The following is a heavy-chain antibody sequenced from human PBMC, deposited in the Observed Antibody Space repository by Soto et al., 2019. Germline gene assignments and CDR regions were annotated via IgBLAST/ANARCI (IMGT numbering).Heavy chain of an antibody. CDR2: IYPGDSDT. Sequence: GESLKISCRGSGHRFSSYAITWVRLMPGKGLECMGIIYPGDSDTRYSPSFQGQVTVSADKSISTAYLQWNSLKASDTAMYYCANALKYSYGYFWGQGTLVTVSS. D-gene: IGHD5-18*01. J-gene: IGHJ4*02. CDR3: ANALKYSYGYF. CDR1: GHRFSSYA. V-gene: IGHV5-51*01.